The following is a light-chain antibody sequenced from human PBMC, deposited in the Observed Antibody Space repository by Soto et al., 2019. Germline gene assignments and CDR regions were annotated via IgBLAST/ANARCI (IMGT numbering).Light chain of an antibody. CDR2: AAS. J-gene: IGKJ1*01. V-gene: IGKV3-20*01. Sequence: EVVLTQSPGTVSLSPGERATLSCRASQSVTSNYLAWYQQKPGQAPRLLIYAASSRATGIPDRFIGSGSGTDFTLSISRLESEDFAVYYCQHYGRSVTWTFGQGTKVEI. CDR3: QHYGRSVTWT. CDR1: QSVTSNY.